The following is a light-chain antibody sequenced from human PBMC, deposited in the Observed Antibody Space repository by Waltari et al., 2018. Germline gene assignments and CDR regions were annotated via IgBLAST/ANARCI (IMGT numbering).Light chain of an antibody. J-gene: IGKJ1*01. Sequence: EIVMTQSPFTLSVSPGERATLPCRASQSVSINLAWYQQKPGQAPSLLIYAASTRATDVPARFSGSGSGTEFTLTISSLQSEDFAVYYCQHYNNWPPGTTFGQGTKLEIK. V-gene: IGKV3-15*01. CDR1: QSVSIN. CDR2: AAS. CDR3: QHYNNWPPGTT.